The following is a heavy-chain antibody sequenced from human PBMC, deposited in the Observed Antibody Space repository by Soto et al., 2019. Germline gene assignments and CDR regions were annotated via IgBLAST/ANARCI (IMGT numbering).Heavy chain of an antibody. Sequence: QVQLVQSGAEVKKPGSSVKVSCKASGDTFNSYVFTWVRQAPGQGLEWMGGIIPMLRTTNYTQKFRDRVTITADESTNTAYMEMTSLGSADTAVYYCATAVLRRGASYYYYYAMDVWGQGTTVTVSS. J-gene: IGHJ6*02. CDR3: ATAVLRRGASYYYYYAMDV. D-gene: IGHD3-10*01. V-gene: IGHV1-69*11. CDR1: GDTFNSYV. CDR2: IIPMLRTT.